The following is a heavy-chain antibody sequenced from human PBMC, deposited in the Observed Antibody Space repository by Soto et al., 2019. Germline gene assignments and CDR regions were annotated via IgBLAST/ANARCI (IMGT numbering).Heavy chain of an antibody. CDR2: IIPALGAA. CDR1: GGTISTYV. CDR3: ARGGQQVVSFDY. J-gene: IGHJ4*02. V-gene: IGHV1-69*08. Sequence: QVHLVQSGAEVKKPGSSVKVSCKTSGGTISTYVINWVRQAPGQGLEWMGRIIPALGAADYAQKFQDRLTITADKSTSTAYMGLSSLRSDDTAVYYCARGGQQVVSFDYWGQGTLVAVSS. D-gene: IGHD6-6*01.